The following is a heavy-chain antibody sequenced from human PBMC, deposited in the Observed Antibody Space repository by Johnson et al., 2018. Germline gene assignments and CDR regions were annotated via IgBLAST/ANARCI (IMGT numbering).Heavy chain of an antibody. J-gene: IGHJ6*02. CDR2: IWYDGGNK. V-gene: IGHV3-33*01. CDR1: GFTFSSYG. D-gene: IGHD1-14*01. Sequence: QVQLVESGGGVVQPGGSLRLSCAASGFTFSSYGMHWVRQAPGKGLEWVAVIWYDGGNKYYADSVNGRFTISRDNSENTLYLQMNSLRAEDTAVYSCAGEREKSNRPYHYYGMDVWGQGTTVTVSS. CDR3: AGEREKSNRPYHYYGMDV.